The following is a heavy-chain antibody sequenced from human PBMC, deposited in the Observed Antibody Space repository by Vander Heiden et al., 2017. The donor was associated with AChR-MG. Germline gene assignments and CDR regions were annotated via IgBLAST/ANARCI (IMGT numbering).Heavy chain of an antibody. CDR3: AREDHELHSSSFDY. D-gene: IGHD6-6*01. Sequence: EVQLVESGGGLVKPGGSLRLSCAASGFTFSSYSMNWVRQAPGKGLEWVSSISSSSSYIYYADSVKGRFTISRDNAKNPLYLQMNSLRAEDTAVYYCAREDHELHSSSFDYWGQGTLVTVSS. J-gene: IGHJ4*02. V-gene: IGHV3-21*01. CDR1: GFTFSSYS. CDR2: ISSSSSYI.